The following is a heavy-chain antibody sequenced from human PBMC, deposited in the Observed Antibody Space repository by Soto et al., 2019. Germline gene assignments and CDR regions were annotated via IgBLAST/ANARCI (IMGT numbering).Heavy chain of an antibody. CDR3: ARKNSGSYSGLDY. J-gene: IGHJ4*02. D-gene: IGHD1-26*01. Sequence: PSETLSLTCTVSGGSISSYYWSWIRQPPGKGLEWIGYIYYSGSTNYNPSLKSRVTISVDTSKNQFSVKLSSVTAADTAVYYCARKNSGSYSGLDYWGQGTLVTVSS. V-gene: IGHV4-59*01. CDR2: IYYSGST. CDR1: GGSISSYY.